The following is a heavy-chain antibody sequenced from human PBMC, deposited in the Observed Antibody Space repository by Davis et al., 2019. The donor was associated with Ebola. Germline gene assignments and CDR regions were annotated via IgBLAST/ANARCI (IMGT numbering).Heavy chain of an antibody. Sequence: AASVKVSCKASGYIFTSYDINWVRQVNGQRLEWMGWMNPNTGNTAFAQKFQGRITMTRNISTGTAYMELNSLRSEDTAVYYCARRVGARSGFDYWGQGTLVTVSS. CDR1: GYIFTSYD. D-gene: IGHD1-26*01. CDR3: ARRVGARSGFDY. J-gene: IGHJ4*01. V-gene: IGHV1-8*02. CDR2: MNPNTGNT.